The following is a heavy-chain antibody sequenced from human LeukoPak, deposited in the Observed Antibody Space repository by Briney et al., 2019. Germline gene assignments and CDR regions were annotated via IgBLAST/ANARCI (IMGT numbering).Heavy chain of an antibody. V-gene: IGHV1-69*13. J-gene: IGHJ4*02. CDR1: GYTFTSYA. D-gene: IGHD3-10*01. CDR3: ARDARPLWLGELSLSYFDY. CDR2: IIPIFGTA. Sequence: SVKVSCKASGYTFTSYAISWVRQAPGQGLEWMGGIIPIFGTANYAQKFQGRVTITADESTSTAYMELSSLRSEDTAVYYCARDARPLWLGELSLSYFDYWGQGTLVTVSS.